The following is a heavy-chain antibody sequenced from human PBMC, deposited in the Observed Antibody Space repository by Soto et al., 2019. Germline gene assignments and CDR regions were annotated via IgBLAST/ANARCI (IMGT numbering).Heavy chain of an antibody. D-gene: IGHD2-2*01. CDR3: ARGNALYDY. Sequence: GGSLRLSCATSGFRFSDYYMSWIRQAPGKGLEWVSYIRSSDNTRYYADSVKGRFTISRDNAKNSLYLQMNSLRAEDTAVYYCARGNALYDYWGQGILVTVSS. J-gene: IGHJ4*02. V-gene: IGHV3-11*01. CDR1: GFRFSDYY. CDR2: IRSSDNTR.